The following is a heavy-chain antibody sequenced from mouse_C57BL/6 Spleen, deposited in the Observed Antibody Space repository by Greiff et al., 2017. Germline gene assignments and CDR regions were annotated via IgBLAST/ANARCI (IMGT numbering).Heavy chain of an antibody. CDR2: LLPGRGST. CDR1: GYKFTGYW. J-gene: IGHJ2*01. V-gene: IGHV1-9*01. D-gene: IGHD2-3*01. Sequence: QVQLQQSGAELMKPGASVKLSCKATGYKFTGYWIEWVKQRPGHGLEWIGGLLPGRGSTNYDEKFKGKATFTADPSSNTAYLQLSSLTTEDAAIYDCSRKGMVTTLDYWGQGTTLTVSS. CDR3: SRKGMVTTLDY.